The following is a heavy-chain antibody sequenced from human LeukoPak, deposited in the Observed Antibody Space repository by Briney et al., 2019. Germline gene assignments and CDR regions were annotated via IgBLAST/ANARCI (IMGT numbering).Heavy chain of an antibody. D-gene: IGHD3-22*01. J-gene: IGHJ4*02. CDR2: VNTVSSYI. CDR3: VRLRRNSDSSGYFYYYDN. CDR1: GFVFSSYS. V-gene: IGHV3-21*01. Sequence: RGSLRLSCAASGFVFSSYSFNWVRQAPGKGLEWVASVNTVSSYIYYADSVRGRFTISRDNAKNSVLLQMNSLRAEDVAMYYCVRLRRNSDSSGYFYYYDNWGQGTLVTVSS.